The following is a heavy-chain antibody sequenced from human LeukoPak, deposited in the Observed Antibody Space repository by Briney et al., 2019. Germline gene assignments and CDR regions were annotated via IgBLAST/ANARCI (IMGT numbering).Heavy chain of an antibody. J-gene: IGHJ3*02. Sequence: GGSLRLSCAASGLTASGNFMSWVRRAPRKGLEWVSLIYSDGNTYYADSVKGRFTVSRDNSRNTLYLQMNSLRAEDTAVYYCARAYGGNYAFDIWGQGTMVTVSS. CDR3: ARAYGGNYAFDI. CDR2: IYSDGNT. V-gene: IGHV3-53*01. D-gene: IGHD4-23*01. CDR1: GLTASGNF.